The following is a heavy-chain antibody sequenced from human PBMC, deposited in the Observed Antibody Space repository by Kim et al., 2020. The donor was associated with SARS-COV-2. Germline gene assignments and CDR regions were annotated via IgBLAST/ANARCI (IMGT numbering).Heavy chain of an antibody. CDR3: ARDLLRSGDGRGYGMDV. Sequence: ASVKVSCKASGYTFTSYGISWVRQAPGQGLEWMGWISAYNGNTNYAQKLQGRVTMTTDTSTSTAYMELRSLRSDDTAVYYCARDLLRSGDGRGYGMDVWGQGTTVTVSS. CDR1: GYTFTSYG. J-gene: IGHJ6*02. CDR2: ISAYNGNT. V-gene: IGHV1-18*01. D-gene: IGHD3-3*01.